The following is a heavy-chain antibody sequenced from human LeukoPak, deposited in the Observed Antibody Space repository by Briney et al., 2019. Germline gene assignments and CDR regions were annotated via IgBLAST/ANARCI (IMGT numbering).Heavy chain of an antibody. Sequence: SETLSLTCAVYGGSFSGYYWSWIRQPPGKGLEWIGEINHSGSTNYSPSLKSRVTISVDTSKNQFSLKLSSVTAADTAVYYCARVESVVPAAMHSVVAANGDYFDYWGQGTLVTVSS. CDR3: ARVESVVPAAMHSVVAANGDYFDY. V-gene: IGHV4-34*01. CDR2: INHSGST. D-gene: IGHD2-2*01. J-gene: IGHJ4*02. CDR1: GGSFSGYY.